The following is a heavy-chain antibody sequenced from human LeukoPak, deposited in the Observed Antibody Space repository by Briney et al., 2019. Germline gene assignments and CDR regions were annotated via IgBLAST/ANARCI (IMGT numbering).Heavy chain of an antibody. CDR1: GGSISSYY. CDR2: IYHSGST. Sequence: SETLSLTCTVSGGSISSYYRSWIRQPPGKGLEWIGSIYHSGSTYYNPSLKSRVTISVDTSKNQFSLKLSSVTAADTAVYYCARDGVTRFLEWLSHYYYYMDVWGKGTTVTVSS. J-gene: IGHJ6*03. V-gene: IGHV4-38-2*02. CDR3: ARDGVTRFLEWLSHYYYYMDV. D-gene: IGHD3-3*01.